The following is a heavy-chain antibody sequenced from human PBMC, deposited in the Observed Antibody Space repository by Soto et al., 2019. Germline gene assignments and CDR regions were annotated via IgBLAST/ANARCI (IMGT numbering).Heavy chain of an antibody. CDR1: GYTFTDYA. D-gene: IGHD2-2*01. CDR3: AKVWTEKGYCTSTSCLYYFDY. V-gene: IGHV1-3*01. Sequence: ASVKVSCKASGYTFTDYAIHWVRQAPGQRLEWMGWINAGNGNTKYSQKFQGRVTITRDTSASTAYMELNSLRAEDTAVYYCAKVWTEKGYCTSTSCLYYFDYWGQGTLVTVSS. CDR2: INAGNGNT. J-gene: IGHJ4*02.